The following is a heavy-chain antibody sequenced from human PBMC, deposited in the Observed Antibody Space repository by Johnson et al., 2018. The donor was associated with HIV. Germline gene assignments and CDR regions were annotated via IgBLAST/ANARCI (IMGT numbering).Heavy chain of an antibody. Sequence: EQLVESGGGLVQPGGSLRLSCAASGFTFSSYDMHWVRQATGKGLEWVSAIGTAGDTYYPGSVKGRFTISRDNSKNTLYLQMNSLRAEDTAVYYCARNPYSSSAFDIWGQGTMVTVSS. CDR3: ARNPYSSSAFDI. CDR1: GFTFSSYD. J-gene: IGHJ3*02. D-gene: IGHD3-22*01. CDR2: IGTAGDT. V-gene: IGHV3-13*01.